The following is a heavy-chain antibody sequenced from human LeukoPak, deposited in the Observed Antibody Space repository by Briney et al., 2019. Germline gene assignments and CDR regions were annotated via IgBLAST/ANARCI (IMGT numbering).Heavy chain of an antibody. CDR3: ARALWFGELHDAFDI. Sequence: SETLSLTCTVSGGFISSYYWSWIRQPAGKGLEWIGRIYTSGSTNYNPSLKSRVTMSVDTSKNQFSLKLSSVTAADTAVYYCARALWFGELHDAFDIWSQGTMVTVSS. D-gene: IGHD3-10*01. CDR1: GGFISSYY. V-gene: IGHV4-4*07. J-gene: IGHJ3*02. CDR2: IYTSGST.